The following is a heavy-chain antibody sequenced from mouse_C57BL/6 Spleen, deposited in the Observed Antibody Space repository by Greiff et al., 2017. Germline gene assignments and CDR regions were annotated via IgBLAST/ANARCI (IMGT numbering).Heavy chain of an antibody. D-gene: IGHD2-1*01. Sequence: QVQLQQPGAELARPGTSVKLSCKASGYTFTSYWMHWVKQRPGQGLEWIGVIDPSDSYTNYNQKFKGKATLTVDTSSSTAYMQLSSLTSEDSAVYSCAREGGNLYAMDYWGQGTSVTVSS. J-gene: IGHJ4*01. CDR2: IDPSDSYT. V-gene: IGHV1-59*01. CDR3: AREGGNLYAMDY. CDR1: GYTFTSYW.